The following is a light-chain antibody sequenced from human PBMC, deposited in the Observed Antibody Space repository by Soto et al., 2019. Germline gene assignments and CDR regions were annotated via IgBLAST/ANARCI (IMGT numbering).Light chain of an antibody. Sequence: NFMLTQPHSVSESPGKTVTISCTRSSGSIASNYVQWYQQRPGSSPTTVIYADNQRPSGVPDRFSGSIDSSSNSASLTISGLKTEDEADYYCQSYDSSNFWVFGGGTQLTVL. CDR3: QSYDSSNFWV. CDR2: ADN. V-gene: IGLV6-57*01. CDR1: SGSIASNY. J-gene: IGLJ3*02.